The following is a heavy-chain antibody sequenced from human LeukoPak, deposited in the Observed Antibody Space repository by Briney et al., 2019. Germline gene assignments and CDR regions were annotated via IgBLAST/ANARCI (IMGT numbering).Heavy chain of an antibody. J-gene: IGHJ4*02. CDR3: ATGSVSSPLRRSGHDY. CDR2: FDPEDGET. V-gene: IGHV1-24*01. CDR1: GYTPTELS. Sequence: ASVKVSCKVSGYTPTELSMHWVRQAPGKGLEWMGGFDPEDGETIYAQKFQGRVTMTEDTSTDTAYMELSSLRSEDTAVYYCATGSVSSPLRRSGHDYWGQGTLVTVSS. D-gene: IGHD4-17*01.